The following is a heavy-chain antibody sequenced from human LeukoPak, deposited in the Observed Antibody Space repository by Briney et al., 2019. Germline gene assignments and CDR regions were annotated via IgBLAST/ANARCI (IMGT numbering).Heavy chain of an antibody. J-gene: IGHJ4*02. V-gene: IGHV1-18*01. CDR1: GYTLTSYG. D-gene: IGHD4-17*01. Sequence: ASVKISSKASGYTLTSYGISWVRHAPGHGLEWMGCISAYNGNTNYAQKLQGRVTITTDTSTSTAYMELRSLRSEDTAVYYCAGDLYRALRCGARLHDPPTWGPRPFYGRGQGTLVTVSS. CDR2: ISAYNGNT. CDR3: AGDLYRALRCGARLHDPPTWGPRPFYG.